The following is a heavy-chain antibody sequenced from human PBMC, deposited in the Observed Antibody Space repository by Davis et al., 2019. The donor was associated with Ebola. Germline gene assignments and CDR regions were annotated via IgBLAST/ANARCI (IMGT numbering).Heavy chain of an antibody. CDR1: GFTFSSYS. D-gene: IGHD2-2*01. V-gene: IGHV3-21*01. CDR3: TMNIPAAMGGMDV. CDR2: ISSSSSYI. J-gene: IGHJ6*02. Sequence: GESLKISCAASGFTFSSYSMNRVRQAPGKGLEWVSSISSSSSYIYYADSVKGRFTISRDNAKNSLYLQMNSLRAEDTAVYYRTMNIPAAMGGMDVWGQGTTVTVSS.